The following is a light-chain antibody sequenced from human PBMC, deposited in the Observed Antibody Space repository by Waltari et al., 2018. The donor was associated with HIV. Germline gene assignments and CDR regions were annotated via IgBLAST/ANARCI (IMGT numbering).Light chain of an antibody. J-gene: IGKJ2*01. CDR3: QQYNNWPYT. CDR1: QSVSSN. Sequence: ELVMTQSPATLSVSPGERATLSCRASQSVSSNLAWYQQKPGQAPRLLIYGAFTRATGITARFSGSGSGTEFTLTISSLQSEDFAVYYCQQYNNWPYTFGQGTKLEIK. V-gene: IGKV3-15*01. CDR2: GAF.